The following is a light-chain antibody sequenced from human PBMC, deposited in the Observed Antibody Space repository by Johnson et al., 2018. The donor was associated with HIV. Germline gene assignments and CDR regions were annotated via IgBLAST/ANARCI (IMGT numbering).Light chain of an antibody. V-gene: IGLV1-51*01. CDR1: SSNIGKNY. J-gene: IGLJ1*01. Sequence: QSVLTQPPSVSAAPGQKVTISCSGSSSNIGKNYVCWYQQLPGTAPKLLIYDNNKRPSGIPDRFSGSKSGTSATLGITGLQTGDEADYFCGTWDDSLSAYVFGTGTQITVL. CDR3: GTWDDSLSAYV. CDR2: DNN.